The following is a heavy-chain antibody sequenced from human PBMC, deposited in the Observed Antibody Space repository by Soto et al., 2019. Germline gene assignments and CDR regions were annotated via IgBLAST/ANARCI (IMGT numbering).Heavy chain of an antibody. J-gene: IGHJ4*02. CDR3: ARGSYISSWYSLDY. D-gene: IGHD6-13*01. V-gene: IGHV1-18*04. CDR1: GYTFTSYG. CDR2: ISAHNGNT. Sequence: GASVKVSCKASGYTFTSYGISWVRQAPGQGLEWMGWISAHNGNTDYAQKFRGRVTMTTDTSTSTASMELRSLRSDDTAVYYCARGSYISSWYSLDYWGQGTLVTVSS.